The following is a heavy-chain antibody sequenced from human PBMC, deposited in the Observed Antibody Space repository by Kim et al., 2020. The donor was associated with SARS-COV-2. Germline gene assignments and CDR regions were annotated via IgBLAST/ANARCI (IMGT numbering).Heavy chain of an antibody. CDR1: AFTFSTYV. V-gene: IGHV3-23*01. Sequence: LSLTCAASAFTFSTYVMTWVRQAPGKGLEWVSTISGSGTNTYYADSVKGRFTISRDNSKNTLYLQMNSLRAEDTAVYYCATRPPDYWGQGTLVTVSS. CDR2: ISGSGTNT. J-gene: IGHJ4*02. CDR3: ATRPPDY.